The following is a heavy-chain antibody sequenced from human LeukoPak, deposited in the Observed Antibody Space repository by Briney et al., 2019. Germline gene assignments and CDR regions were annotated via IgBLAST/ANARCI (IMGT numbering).Heavy chain of an antibody. CDR3: ARNGCAKYYDSSGYYPLNWFDP. CDR2: IYYSGST. J-gene: IGHJ5*02. V-gene: IGHV4-39*01. CDR1: GGSISSSSYY. D-gene: IGHD3-22*01. Sequence: PSETLSLTCTVSGGSISSSSYYWGWIRQPPGKGLEWIGSIYYSGSTYYNPSLKSRVTISVDTSKNQFSLKLSSVTAADTAVYYCARNGCAKYYDSSGYYPLNWFDPWGQGTLVTVSS.